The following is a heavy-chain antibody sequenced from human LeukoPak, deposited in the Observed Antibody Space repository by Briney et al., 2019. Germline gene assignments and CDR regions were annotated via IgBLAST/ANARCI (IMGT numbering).Heavy chain of an antibody. D-gene: IGHD3-10*01. CDR3: AKDSLKWFGESIS. Sequence: GGSLRLSCATSGFTFTTFWMHWVRQAPGKGLEWVSSSSGSGDSTHYADSVKGRFTISRDNSKDTLYLQMNSLRAEDTAVYYCAKDSLKWFGESISWGQGTLVTVSS. V-gene: IGHV3-23*01. J-gene: IGHJ5*02. CDR1: GFTFTTFW. CDR2: SSGSGDST.